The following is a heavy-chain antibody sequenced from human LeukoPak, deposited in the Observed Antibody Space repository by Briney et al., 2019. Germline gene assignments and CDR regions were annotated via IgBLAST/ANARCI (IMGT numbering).Heavy chain of an antibody. CDR1: GFTVSSNY. D-gene: IGHD3-10*01. Sequence: EGSLRLSCAASGFTVSSNYMSWVRQAPGKGLEWVSVIYSGGSTYYADSVKGRFTISRDNSKNTLYLQMNSLRAEDTAVYYCARDRPGWYGSGSYSNWGQGTLVTVSS. J-gene: IGHJ4*02. CDR3: ARDRPGWYGSGSYSN. V-gene: IGHV3-53*01. CDR2: IYSGGST.